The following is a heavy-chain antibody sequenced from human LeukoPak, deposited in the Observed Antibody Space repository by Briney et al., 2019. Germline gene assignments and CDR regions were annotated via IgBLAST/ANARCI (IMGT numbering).Heavy chain of an antibody. CDR3: ARLRSAYGDYGDAFDI. D-gene: IGHD4-17*01. CDR1: GYSFASYW. V-gene: IGHV5-51*01. Sequence: RESLKISCKGSGYSFASYWIGWVRQMPGKGLEWMGIIYPGDSDTRYSPSFQGQVTISADKSISTAYLQWSSLKASDTAMYYCARLRSAYGDYGDAFDIWGQGTMVTVSS. J-gene: IGHJ3*02. CDR2: IYPGDSDT.